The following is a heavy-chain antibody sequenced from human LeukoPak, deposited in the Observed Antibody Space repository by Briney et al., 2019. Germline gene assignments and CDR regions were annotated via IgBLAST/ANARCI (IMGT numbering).Heavy chain of an antibody. V-gene: IGHV4-34*01. CDR3: ARQLSSWPIDY. D-gene: IGHD6-13*01. Sequence: SETLSLTCAVSGASFSGYYWSWIRQPPGKGLEWIGEINPSGGTNYNPSLRSRVTISADTSKSQFSLELSSVIAADTAVYYCARQLSSWPIDYWGQGTLVTVSS. CDR1: GASFSGYY. J-gene: IGHJ4*02. CDR2: INPSGGT.